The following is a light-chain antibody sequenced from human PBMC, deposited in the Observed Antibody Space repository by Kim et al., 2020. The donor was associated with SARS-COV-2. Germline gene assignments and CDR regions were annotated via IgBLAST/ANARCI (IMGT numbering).Light chain of an antibody. CDR2: DTF. CDR1: QNIDTK. Sequence: VSPGERVTLSCRASQNIDTKLAWYQQKPGQAPRLLIYDTFIRATGIPARFSGSGSGTEFTLTISSLQSEDFAVYHCQQYNHWSAVSFGGGTKVEIK. CDR3: QQYNHWSAVS. J-gene: IGKJ4*01. V-gene: IGKV3-15*01.